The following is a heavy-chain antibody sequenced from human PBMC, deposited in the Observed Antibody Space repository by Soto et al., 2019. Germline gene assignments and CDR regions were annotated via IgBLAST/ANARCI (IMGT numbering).Heavy chain of an antibody. J-gene: IGHJ5*02. V-gene: IGHV1-69*01. Sequence: QVQLVQSGAEVKKPGSSVKVSCKSSGGTFSSYAISWVRQAPGQGLEWVGGIIPIFGTTNYAQRFQGRVTITADDSTTTAYMELSNLRSDHTAVYYCARDSPYSGEYWDWFDPWGQGTLVTVSS. D-gene: IGHD1-26*01. CDR3: ARDSPYSGEYWDWFDP. CDR2: IIPIFGTT. CDR1: GGTFSSYA.